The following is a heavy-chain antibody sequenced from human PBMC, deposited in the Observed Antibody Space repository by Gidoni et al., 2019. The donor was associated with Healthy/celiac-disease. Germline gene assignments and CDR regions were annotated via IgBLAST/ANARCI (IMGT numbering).Heavy chain of an antibody. V-gene: IGHV1-2*02. CDR1: Y. J-gene: IGHJ4*02. Sequence: YMHWVRQAPGQGLEWMGWINPNSGGTNYAQKFQGRVTMTRDTSISTAYMELSRLRSDDTAVYYCARDGYSYGSPIDYWGQGTLVTVSS. CDR3: ARDGYSYGSPIDY. D-gene: IGHD5-18*01. CDR2: INPNSGGT.